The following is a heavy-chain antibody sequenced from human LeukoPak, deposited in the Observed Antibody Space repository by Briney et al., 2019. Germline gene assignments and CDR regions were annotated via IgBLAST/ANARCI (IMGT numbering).Heavy chain of an antibody. Sequence: GGSLRLSCAASGFTFSSYSMNWVRQAPGKGLEWVSSISSSSSYIYYADSVKGRFTISRDNAKNSLYLQMNSLRAEDTAVYYCARDAHSLAAAGTQYFQHWGQGTLVTVSS. CDR1: GFTFSSYS. J-gene: IGHJ1*01. D-gene: IGHD6-13*01. CDR3: ARDAHSLAAAGTQYFQH. CDR2: ISSSSSYI. V-gene: IGHV3-21*01.